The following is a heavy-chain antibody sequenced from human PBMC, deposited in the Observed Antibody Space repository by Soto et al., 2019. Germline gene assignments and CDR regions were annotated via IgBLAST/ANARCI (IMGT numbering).Heavy chain of an antibody. CDR3: ARHAQLELDGY. D-gene: IGHD1-1*01. CDR2: LYYSGRT. CDR1: GDSISRTTYF. V-gene: IGHV4-39*01. Sequence: QLQLQESGPGLVKSSETLSLTCSVSGDSISRTTYFWGWIRQPPGKGLEWIGSLYYSGRTYYNPSLKSRVTILVATAKNQCSLRLNSVTAADTAVYYCARHAQLELDGYWGQGTLVIVSS. J-gene: IGHJ4*02.